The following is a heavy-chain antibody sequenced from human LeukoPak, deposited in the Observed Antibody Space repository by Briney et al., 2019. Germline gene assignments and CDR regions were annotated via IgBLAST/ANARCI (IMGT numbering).Heavy chain of an antibody. CDR3: AKDLSSGTGRGFDY. CDR1: GFTFSSYS. CDR2: ISSSSSYI. Sequence: GGSLRLSCAASGFTFSSYSMNWVRQAPGKGLEWVSSISSSSSYIYYADSVKGRFTISRDNAKNSLYLQMNSLRAEDTALYYCAKDLSSGTGRGFDYWGQGTLVTVSS. D-gene: IGHD3/OR15-3a*01. V-gene: IGHV3-21*04. J-gene: IGHJ4*02.